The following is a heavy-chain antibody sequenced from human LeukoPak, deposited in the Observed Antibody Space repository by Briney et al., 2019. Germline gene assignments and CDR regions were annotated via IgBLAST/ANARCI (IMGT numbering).Heavy chain of an antibody. V-gene: IGHV4-34*01. CDR3: ASSGLVVVVAATLDY. D-gene: IGHD2-15*01. CDR2: INHSGST. Sequence: MSSETLSLTCAVYGGSFSGYYWSWLREPPGKGLVWIGEINHSGSTNYNLSLKSRVTISVDTSKNQFSLKLSSVTAADTAVYYCASSGLVVVVAATLDYWGQGTLVTVSS. CDR1: GGSFSGYY. J-gene: IGHJ4*02.